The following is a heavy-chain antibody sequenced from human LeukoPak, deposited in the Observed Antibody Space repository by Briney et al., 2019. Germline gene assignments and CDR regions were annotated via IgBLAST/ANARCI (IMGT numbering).Heavy chain of an antibody. Sequence: SETLSLTCTVSGCSISSSSYYWGCIRQPPGKGLEWIGSIYYSGSTYYNPSLKSRVTISVDTSKNQFSLKLSSVTAADTAVYYCARLRDWFDPWGQGTLVTVSS. V-gene: IGHV4-39*01. CDR3: ARLRDWFDP. J-gene: IGHJ5*02. CDR2: IYYSGST. CDR1: GCSISSSSYY.